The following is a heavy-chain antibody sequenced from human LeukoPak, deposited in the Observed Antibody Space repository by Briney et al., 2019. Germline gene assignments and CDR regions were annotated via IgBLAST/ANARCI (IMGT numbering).Heavy chain of an antibody. CDR2: MKQDGSQK. Sequence: GGSLRLSCAASGFTFSSYAMSWVRQAPGKGLEWVANMKQDGSQKNYVDSVKGRFTISRDNAKKSLYLQMNSLRGEDTAVYYCARGGTYDIWGQGTRFTVSS. V-gene: IGHV3-7*01. CDR3: ARGGTYDI. J-gene: IGHJ3*02. CDR1: GFTFSSYA.